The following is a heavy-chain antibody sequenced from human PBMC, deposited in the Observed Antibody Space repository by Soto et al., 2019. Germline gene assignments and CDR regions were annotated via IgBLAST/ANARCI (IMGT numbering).Heavy chain of an antibody. D-gene: IGHD4-17*01. Sequence: EVQLLESGGGLVQPGESLRLSCAASGFTFSDYAMTWVRQAPGKGLEWVSLISSNVNRSYYADSVMGRFTISRDNSKNTLFLQMNGLRAEDTAVYYCARTTVTTWGGSLDCWGQGILVTVSS. CDR3: ARTTVTTWGGSLDC. J-gene: IGHJ4*02. CDR2: ISSNVNRS. CDR1: GFTFSDYA. V-gene: IGHV3-23*01.